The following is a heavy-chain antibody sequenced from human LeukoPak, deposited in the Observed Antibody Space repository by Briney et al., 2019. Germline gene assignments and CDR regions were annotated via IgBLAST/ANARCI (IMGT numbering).Heavy chain of an antibody. CDR2: IYYSGST. V-gene: IGHV4-59*01. Sequence: SETLSLTCTVSGGSISSYYWSWIRQPPGKGLEWIGYIYYSGSTNYNPSLKSRVTISVDTSKNQFSLKLSSVTAADTAVYYCARDHSDFWSGYYRGAFGTHWFDPWGQGTLVTVSS. CDR1: GGSISSYY. CDR3: ARDHSDFWSGYYRGAFGTHWFDP. J-gene: IGHJ5*02. D-gene: IGHD3-3*01.